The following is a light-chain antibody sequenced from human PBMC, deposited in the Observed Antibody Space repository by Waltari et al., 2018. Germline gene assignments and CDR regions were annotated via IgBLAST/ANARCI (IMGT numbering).Light chain of an antibody. V-gene: IGLV2-14*01. CDR1: SSDVGGYNY. CDR3: CSYTSSSTRV. J-gene: IGLJ3*02. CDR2: EVS. Sequence: QSALTQPASVSGSPGQSLTISCTGTSSDVGGYNYVTWYQQHPGKAPELMIFEVSKRPSGVSNRFSGSRSGSTASLTISGLQAEDEADYYCCSYTSSSTRVFGGGTKLTVL.